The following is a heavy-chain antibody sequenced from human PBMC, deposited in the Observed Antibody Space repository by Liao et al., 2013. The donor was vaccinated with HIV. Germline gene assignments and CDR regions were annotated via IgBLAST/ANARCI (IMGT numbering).Heavy chain of an antibody. J-gene: IGHJ4*02. V-gene: IGHV4-30-4*08. CDR1: GGSITSGHYY. Sequence: QVQLQESGPGLVKPSQTLSLTCTVSGGSITSGHYYWTWIRQSPGTGLEWVGYISYGGDTFYNPSLESRVTISVHTSKNQFSLRLRSVTAADTAVYYCARTGGLVVSLDSWGQGTLVTVS. CDR3: ARTGGLVVSLDS. CDR2: ISYGGDT. D-gene: IGHD3-22*01.